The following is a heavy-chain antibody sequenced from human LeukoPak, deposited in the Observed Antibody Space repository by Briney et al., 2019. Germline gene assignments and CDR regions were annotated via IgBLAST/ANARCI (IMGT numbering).Heavy chain of an antibody. D-gene: IGHD3-22*01. J-gene: IGHJ4*02. CDR3: ARGRRGYYDSSGYYTPLDY. CDR1: GGSFSGYY. V-gene: IGHV4-34*01. Sequence: PSETLSLTCAVYGGSFSGYYWSWIRQPPGKGLEWIGDINHSGSTNYNPSLKSRVTISVDTSKNQFSLKLSSVTAADTAVYYCARGRRGYYDSSGYYTPLDYWGQGTLVTVSS. CDR2: INHSGST.